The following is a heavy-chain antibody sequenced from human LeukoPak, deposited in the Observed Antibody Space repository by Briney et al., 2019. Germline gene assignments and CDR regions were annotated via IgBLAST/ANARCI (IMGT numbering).Heavy chain of an antibody. V-gene: IGHV3-23*01. CDR1: GFTFSTYD. Sequence: GGSLRLSCAASGFTFSTYDMSWVRQAPGMGLEWVSTFSFRGSSTYYADSVKGRFTISRDNSKNTLYLQMNSLRAEDSATYYCAKSGNYFDYWGKGILVTVSS. CDR3: AKSGNYFDY. CDR2: FSFRGSST. J-gene: IGHJ4*02. D-gene: IGHD3-10*01.